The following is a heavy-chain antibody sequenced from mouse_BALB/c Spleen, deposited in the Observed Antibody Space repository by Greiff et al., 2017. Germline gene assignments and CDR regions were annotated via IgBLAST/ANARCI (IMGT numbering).Heavy chain of an antibody. J-gene: IGHJ4*01. V-gene: IGHV5-4*02. D-gene: IGHD3-1*01. CDR3: ARRALSYAMDY. CDR2: ISDGGSYT. CDR1: GFTFSDYY. Sequence: EVQLQESGGGLVKPGGSLKLSCAASGFTFSDYYMYWVRQTPEKRLEWVATISDGGSYTYYPDSVKGRFTISRDNAKNNLYLQMSSLKSEDTAMYYCARRALSYAMDYWGQGTSVTVSS.